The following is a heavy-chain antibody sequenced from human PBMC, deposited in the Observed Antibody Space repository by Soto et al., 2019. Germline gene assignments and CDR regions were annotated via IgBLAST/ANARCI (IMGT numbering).Heavy chain of an antibody. J-gene: IGHJ5*02. CDR3: ARDHTTSTEILTGYYSP. V-gene: IGHV3-21*01. CDR2: ISSSSSYI. CDR1: GFTFSSYS. Sequence: LRLSCAASGFTFSSYSMNWVRQAPGKGLEWVSSISSSSSYIYYADSVKGRFTISRDNAKNSLYLQMNSLRAEDTAVYYCARDHTTSTEILTGYYSPWGQGTLVTVSS. D-gene: IGHD3-9*01.